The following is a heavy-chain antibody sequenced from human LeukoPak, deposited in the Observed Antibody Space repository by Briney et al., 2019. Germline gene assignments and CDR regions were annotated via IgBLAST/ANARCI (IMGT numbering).Heavy chain of an antibody. CDR1: GFTFRNYW. CDR3: ASGVYANDY. Sequence: GGSLRLSCAASGFTFRNYWLSWLRQAPGRGLEWVANIKQGGSEKSYVDSVKGRFTISRDNAKNSLYLQMNSLRAEDTAVYYCASGVYANDYWGQGTLVTVSS. D-gene: IGHD2-8*01. J-gene: IGHJ4*02. V-gene: IGHV3-7*01. CDR2: IKQGGSEK.